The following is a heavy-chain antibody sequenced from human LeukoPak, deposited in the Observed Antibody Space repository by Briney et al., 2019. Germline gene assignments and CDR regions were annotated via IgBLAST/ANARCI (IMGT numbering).Heavy chain of an antibody. V-gene: IGHV3-7*01. Sequence: QAGGSLRLPCTASGFTFSSYWMSWVRQAPGKGLEWVANIKQDGSEKDYVDSVKGRSTISRDNAKNSLYLQMNSLRAEDTAVYYCAKYCGGDCYGMDVWGQGATVTVSS. CDR2: IKQDGSEK. CDR3: AKYCGGDCYGMDV. CDR1: GFTFSSYW. D-gene: IGHD2-21*01. J-gene: IGHJ6*02.